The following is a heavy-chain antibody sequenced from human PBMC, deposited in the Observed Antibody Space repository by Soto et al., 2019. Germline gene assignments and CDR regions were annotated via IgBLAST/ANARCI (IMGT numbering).Heavy chain of an antibody. V-gene: IGHV4-31*03. D-gene: IGHD1-20*01. J-gene: IGHJ5*02. CDR1: GDSISSRGYY. Sequence: QVQLQESGPGLVKPSETLCLTCSVSGDSISSRGYYWSWILQRPVKGLEWFAYNHYTGSTSYNPSLKSRTIISVANVKHQFSLKVTSVKGADTPVYYCARVSSSNWDGWRFDPWGPGTLVTVSS. CDR2: NHYTGST. CDR3: ARVSSSNWDGWRFDP.